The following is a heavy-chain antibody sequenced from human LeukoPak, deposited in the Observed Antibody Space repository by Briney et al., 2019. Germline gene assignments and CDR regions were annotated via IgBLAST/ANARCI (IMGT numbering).Heavy chain of an antibody. J-gene: IGHJ4*02. Sequence: AQTLSLTCTVSGGSISSGDYYWSWIRQPPGKGLEWIGYIYYSGGTYYNPSLKSRVTISVDTSKNQFSLKLSSVTAADTAVYYCARGRTYDYVWGSYRDSDYWGQGTLVTVSS. D-gene: IGHD3-16*02. CDR1: GGSISSGDYY. CDR2: IYYSGGT. V-gene: IGHV4-30-4*01. CDR3: ARGRTYDYVWGSYRDSDY.